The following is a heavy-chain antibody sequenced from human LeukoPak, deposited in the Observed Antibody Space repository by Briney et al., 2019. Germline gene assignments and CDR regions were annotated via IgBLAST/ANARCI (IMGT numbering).Heavy chain of an antibody. CDR2: ISSSSSYI. CDR3: ARDRELLRLNAFNI. D-gene: IGHD1-26*01. V-gene: IGHV3-21*01. CDR1: GFTFSSYS. Sequence: PGGSLRLSCAASGFTFSSYSMNWVRQAPGKGLEWVSSISSSSSYIYYADSVKGRFTISRDNAKNSLYLQMNSLRAEDTAVYYCARDRELLRLNAFNIWGQGTMVTVSS. J-gene: IGHJ3*02.